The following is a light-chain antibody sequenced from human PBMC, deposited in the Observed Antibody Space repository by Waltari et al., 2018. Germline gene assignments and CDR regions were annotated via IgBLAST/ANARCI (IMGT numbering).Light chain of an antibody. CDR1: STTLPTY. CDR3: ATWDDSLNGWV. J-gene: IGLJ3*02. V-gene: IGLV1-47*01. Sequence: QSVLTQPPSASGAPGQEVSIPCSGGSTTLPTYVIWYQQFPGTAPKLIVYKDYERPSGVPDRFSASKSGTSASLAISGLRSDDEADYYCATWDDSLNGWVFGGGTKLTVL. CDR2: KDY.